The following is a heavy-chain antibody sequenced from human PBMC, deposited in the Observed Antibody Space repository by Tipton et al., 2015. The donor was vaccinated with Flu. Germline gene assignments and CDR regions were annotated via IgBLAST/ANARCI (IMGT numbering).Heavy chain of an antibody. CDR1: GHSVSSGYY. D-gene: IGHD1-26*01. J-gene: IGHJ4*02. CDR3: ASLNGGSPQSLYYFDY. Sequence: LRLSCAVSGHSVSSGYYWGWIRQPPGKGLEWIGTIYHIENIFYNPSLKSRVTISVDTSKNEFPLNLSSATAADTAVYFCASLNGGSPQSLYYFDYWGQGALVAVSS. V-gene: IGHV4-38-2*01. CDR2: IYHIENI.